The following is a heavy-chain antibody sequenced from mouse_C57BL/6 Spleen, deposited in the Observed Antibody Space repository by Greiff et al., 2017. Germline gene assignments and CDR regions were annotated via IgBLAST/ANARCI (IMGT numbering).Heavy chain of an antibody. J-gene: IGHJ3*01. V-gene: IGHV1-7*01. CDR1: GYTFTSYW. Sequence: VQLQQSGAELAKPGASVTLSCKASGYTFTSYWMHWVKQRPGQGLEWIGYINPSSGYTKYNQKFKDKATLTADKSSSTAYMRLSSLASEDSAVYYCAREDYSNYGGFADWGQGTLVTVSA. CDR3: AREDYSNYGGFAD. D-gene: IGHD2-5*01. CDR2: INPSSGYT.